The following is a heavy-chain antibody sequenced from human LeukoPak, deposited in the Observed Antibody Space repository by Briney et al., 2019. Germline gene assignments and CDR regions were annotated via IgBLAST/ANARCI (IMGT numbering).Heavy chain of an antibody. CDR2: MYSSGSA. J-gene: IGHJ5*02. CDR3: ARLNIKNWNDVLGWFDP. CDR1: GGSISSTNYY. Sequence: PSETLSLTCTVSGGSISSTNYYWAWIRQPPGKGLEWIAYMYSSGSANYNPSLKSRVTTSVDTSKNQFSLKLSSVTAADTAVYYCARLNIKNWNDVLGWFDPWGQGTLVTVSS. D-gene: IGHD1-1*01. V-gene: IGHV4-61*05.